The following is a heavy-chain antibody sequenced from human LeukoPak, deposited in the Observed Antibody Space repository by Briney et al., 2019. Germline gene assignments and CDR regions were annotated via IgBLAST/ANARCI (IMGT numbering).Heavy chain of an antibody. CDR2: IFYTGST. CDR1: SGSISTSNYY. V-gene: IGHV4-39*07. Sequence: PSETLSLTCTVSSGSISTSNYYWGWVRQPPGKALEWIGNIFYTGSTYYSPSLKSRVTISVDTSKNQFSLKLSSVTAADTAVYYCARGGGSYYMDVWGKGTTVTVSS. CDR3: ARGGGSYYMDV. J-gene: IGHJ6*03. D-gene: IGHD1-26*01.